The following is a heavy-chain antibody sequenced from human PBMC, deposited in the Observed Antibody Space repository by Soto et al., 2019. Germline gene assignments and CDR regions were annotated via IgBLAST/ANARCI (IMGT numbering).Heavy chain of an antibody. J-gene: IGHJ6*02. D-gene: IGHD6-13*01. CDR3: ARGRYSSSWYERYYYYGMDV. Sequence: TSETLSLTCAVYGGSFSGYYWSWIRQPPGKGLEWIGEINHSGSTNYNPSLKSRVTISVDTSKNQFSLKLSSVTAADTAVYYCARGRYSSSWYERYYYYGMDVWGQGTTVTVSS. V-gene: IGHV4-34*01. CDR2: INHSGST. CDR1: GGSFSGYY.